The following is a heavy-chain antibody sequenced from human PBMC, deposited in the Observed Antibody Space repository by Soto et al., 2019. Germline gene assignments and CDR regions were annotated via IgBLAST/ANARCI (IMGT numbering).Heavy chain of an antibody. J-gene: IGHJ6*03. CDR1: GGSISSYY. V-gene: IGHV4-59*08. CDR2: IYYSGST. Sequence: SETLSLTCTVSGGSISSYYWSWIRQPPGKGLEWIGYIYYSGSTNYNPSLKSRVTISVDTSKNQFSLKLSSVTAADTAVYYCARSVTTYNYYYYYMDVWGKGTTVTVSS. D-gene: IGHD4-17*01. CDR3: ARSVTTYNYYYYYMDV.